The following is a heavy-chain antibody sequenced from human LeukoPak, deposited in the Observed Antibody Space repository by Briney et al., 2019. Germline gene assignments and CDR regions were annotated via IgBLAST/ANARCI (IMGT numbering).Heavy chain of an antibody. CDR2: INGDGTSA. V-gene: IGHV3-74*01. CDR1: GFTFSGYW. J-gene: IGHJ3*02. CDR3: ARGGLTGAFDI. D-gene: IGHD5-12*01. Sequence: GGSLRLSCAASGFTFSGYWMHWVRQAPGKGLVWVSRINGDGTSATHADSVKGRFTISRDNAKNTLYPQMNSLRAEDTAVYYCARGGLTGAFDIWGQGTMVTASS.